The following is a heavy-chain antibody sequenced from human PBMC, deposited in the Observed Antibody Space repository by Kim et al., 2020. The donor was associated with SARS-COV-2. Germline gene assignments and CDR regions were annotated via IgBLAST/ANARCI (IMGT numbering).Heavy chain of an antibody. Sequence: GGSLRLSCAASGFTFSSYAMSWVRQAPGKGLEWVSVIYSGGSSTYYADSVKGRFTISRDNSKNTLYLQMNSLRAEDTAVYYCAKDSEGLFDYWGQGTLVT. V-gene: IGHV3-23*03. D-gene: IGHD1-26*01. CDR1: GFTFSSYA. CDR3: AKDSEGLFDY. CDR2: IYSGGSST. J-gene: IGHJ4*02.